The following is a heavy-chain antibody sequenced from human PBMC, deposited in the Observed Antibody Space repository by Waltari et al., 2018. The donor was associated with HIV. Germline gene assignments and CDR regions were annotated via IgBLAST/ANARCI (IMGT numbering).Heavy chain of an antibody. Sequence: QLQLQESGPGLVKPSETLSLTCTVSGRSISCSSYYWGWIRQPPGKGLEWSGNIYYSGSTYYNPSLKSRVTISVDTSKNQFSLKLSSVTAADTAVYSCARQRWEKTFDYWGQGTLVTVSS. CDR2: IYYSGST. V-gene: IGHV4-39*01. CDR3: ARQRWEKTFDY. CDR1: GRSISCSSYY. J-gene: IGHJ4*02. D-gene: IGHD1-26*01.